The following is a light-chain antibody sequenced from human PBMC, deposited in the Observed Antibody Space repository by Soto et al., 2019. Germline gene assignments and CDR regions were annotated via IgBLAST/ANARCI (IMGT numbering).Light chain of an antibody. CDR1: SSDIGSYDH. V-gene: IGLV2-14*01. J-gene: IGLJ1*01. CDR3: ISYTVSRSYV. CDR2: SVS. Sequence: QSALTQPASVSGSPGQSITISCSGTSSDIGSYDHVAWFQQFPGKTPKLMIYSVSNRPSGVSYRFSGSKSGNTASLTISALQAEDEADYYCISYTVSRSYVFGPGTKVTVL.